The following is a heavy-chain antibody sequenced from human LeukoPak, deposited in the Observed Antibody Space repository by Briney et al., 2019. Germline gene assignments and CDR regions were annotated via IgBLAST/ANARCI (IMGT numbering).Heavy chain of an antibody. CDR1: GFTFSSYG. J-gene: IGHJ4*02. Sequence: GGSLRLSCAASGFTFSSYGMHWVRQAPGKGLEWVAVISYDGSNKYYADSVKGRFTISRDNSENTLYLQMNSLRAEDTAVYYCARELSASGSYYRPYYFDYWGQGTLVTVSS. CDR3: ARELSASGSYYRPYYFDY. V-gene: IGHV3-30*03. D-gene: IGHD3-10*01. CDR2: ISYDGSNK.